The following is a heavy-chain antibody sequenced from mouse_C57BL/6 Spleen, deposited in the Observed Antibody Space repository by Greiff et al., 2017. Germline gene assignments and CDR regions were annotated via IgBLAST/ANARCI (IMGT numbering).Heavy chain of an antibody. CDR1: GFTFSDYY. J-gene: IGHJ2*01. Sequence: EVMLVESEGGLVQPGSSMKLSCTASGFTFSDYYMAWVRQVPEKGLEWVANINYDGSSTYYLDSLKSRFIISRDNAKNILYLQMSSLKSEDTATYYCAREGYYYGSSYCFDYWGQGTTLTVSS. CDR3: AREGYYYGSSYCFDY. D-gene: IGHD1-1*01. CDR2: INYDGSST. V-gene: IGHV5-16*01.